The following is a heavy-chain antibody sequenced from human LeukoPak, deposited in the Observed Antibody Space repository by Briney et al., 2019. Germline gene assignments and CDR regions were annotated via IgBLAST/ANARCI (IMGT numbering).Heavy chain of an antibody. CDR3: ARGGAVAGYFHY. CDR1: GGSISSYY. CDR2: IYYSGST. J-gene: IGHJ4*02. D-gene: IGHD6-19*01. V-gene: IGHV4-59*01. Sequence: SETLSLTCTVSGGSISSYYWSWIRQPPGKGLEWIGYIYYSGSTNYNPSLKSRVTISVDTSKNQFSLKLSSVTAADTAVYYCARGGAVAGYFHYWGQGTLVTVSS.